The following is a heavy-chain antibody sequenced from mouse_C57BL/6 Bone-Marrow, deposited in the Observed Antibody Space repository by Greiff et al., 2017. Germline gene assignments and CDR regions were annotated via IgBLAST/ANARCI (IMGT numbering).Heavy chain of an antibody. D-gene: IGHD4-1*01. Sequence: EVQGVESGGGLVQPGGSMKLSCAASGFTFSDAWMDWVRQSPEKGLEWVAEIRNKANNHATYYAESVKGRFTISRDDSKSSVYLQMNSLRAEDTGIYYCTRPKTGTRFADWGQGTLVTVSA. J-gene: IGHJ3*01. V-gene: IGHV6-6*01. CDR2: IRNKANNHAT. CDR1: GFTFSDAW. CDR3: TRPKTGTRFAD.